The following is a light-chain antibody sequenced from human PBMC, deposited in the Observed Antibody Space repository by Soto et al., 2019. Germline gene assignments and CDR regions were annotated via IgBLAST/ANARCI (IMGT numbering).Light chain of an antibody. CDR3: QQYRDYSWT. CDR2: TAS. V-gene: IGKV1-5*03. CDR1: QSIGIW. J-gene: IGKJ1*01. Sequence: IQMTQSPSTVSASVGDRVAITCRASQSIGIWLAWYQQKPGKAPRFLIYTASTLLGGVPSRFSGSGSGTEFTLTISSLQPDDFATYYCQQYRDYSWTFGQGTNVEIK.